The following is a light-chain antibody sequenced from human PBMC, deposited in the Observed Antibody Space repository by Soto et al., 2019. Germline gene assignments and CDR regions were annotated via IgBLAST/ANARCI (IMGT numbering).Light chain of an antibody. Sequence: QSALTQPPSASGSPGQSVTISCTGTKNDVGFYDFVSWYQHHPGKAPRLIIYEVVQRPSGVPDRFSGSKSGNTASLTVSGLQAADEADYFCFSKISGFVYGFGTGTKVTVL. J-gene: IGLJ1*01. V-gene: IGLV2-8*01. CDR2: EVV. CDR3: FSKISGFVYG. CDR1: KNDVGFYDF.